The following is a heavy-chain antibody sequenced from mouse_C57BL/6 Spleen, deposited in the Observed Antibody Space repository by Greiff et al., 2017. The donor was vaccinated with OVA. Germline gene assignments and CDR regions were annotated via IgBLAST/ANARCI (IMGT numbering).Heavy chain of an antibody. CDR3: TRRIYYYGSRPFDY. CDR2: IRNKANNHAT. Sequence: EVKVVESGGGLVQPGGSMKLSCAASGFTFSDAWMDWVRQSPEKGLEWVAEIRNKANNHATYYAESVKGRFTISRDDSKSSVYLQMNSLRAEDTGIYYCTRRIYYYGSRPFDYWGQGTTLTVSS. J-gene: IGHJ2*01. D-gene: IGHD1-1*01. V-gene: IGHV6-6*01. CDR1: GFTFSDAW.